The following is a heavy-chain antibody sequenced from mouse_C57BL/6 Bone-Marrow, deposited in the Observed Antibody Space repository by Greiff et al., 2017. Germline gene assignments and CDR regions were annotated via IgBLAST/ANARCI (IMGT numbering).Heavy chain of an antibody. CDR3: ARNFYCYGRLDY. D-gene: IGHD1-1*01. CDR1: YFAFMASA. J-gene: IGHJ2*01. Sequence: QVQLKESGPQLVRPGSSVKLSCKDSYFAFMASAMHWVKQRPGHGLEWIGSFTMYSDATGYSQNFKGKATLTANTSSSTAYMELSSLTSADSAVYDSARNFYCYGRLDYWGQGTTLTVSS. V-gene: IGHV1-49*01. CDR2: FTMYSDAT.